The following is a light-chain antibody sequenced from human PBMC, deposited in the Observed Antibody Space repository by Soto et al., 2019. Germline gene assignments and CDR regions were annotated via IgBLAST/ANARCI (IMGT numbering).Light chain of an antibody. Sequence: QSALTQPASVSGSPGQSITISCTATSSDFGSYNFVSWFQQHPGKAPRLMIYQVTNRPSGVSNRFSGSKSGNMASLTISGLQAEDEADYYCSSFTTTNTWVFGGGTKLTVL. V-gene: IGLV2-14*01. J-gene: IGLJ3*02. CDR1: SSDFGSYNF. CDR3: SSFTTTNTWV. CDR2: QVT.